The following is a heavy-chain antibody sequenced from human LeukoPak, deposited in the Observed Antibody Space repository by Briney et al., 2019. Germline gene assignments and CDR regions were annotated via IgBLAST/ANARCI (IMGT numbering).Heavy chain of an antibody. CDR3: ARTSYSSSYVFDY. J-gene: IGHJ4*02. CDR2: IYYSGST. Sequence: SETLSLTCTVSGGSISSYYWSWIRQPPGKGLEWIGYIYYSGSTNYNPSLKSRVTISVDTSKNQFSLKLSSVTAADTAVYYCARTSYSSSYVFDYWGQGTLVTVSS. V-gene: IGHV4-59*08. CDR1: GGSISSYY. D-gene: IGHD6-6*01.